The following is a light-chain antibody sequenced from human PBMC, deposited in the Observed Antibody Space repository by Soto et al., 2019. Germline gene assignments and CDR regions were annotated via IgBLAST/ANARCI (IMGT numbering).Light chain of an antibody. CDR1: QSVSSH. CDR3: QQRSNDMYT. Sequence: EIVLTQSPATLSLSPGERVTLSCRASQSVSSHLAWYQQQPGQAPRLLIYDASNRATGIPARFSGSGSGTDFTLTISSLEPEVFAVYYCQQRSNDMYTFGQGTKLEIK. V-gene: IGKV3-11*01. J-gene: IGKJ2*01. CDR2: DAS.